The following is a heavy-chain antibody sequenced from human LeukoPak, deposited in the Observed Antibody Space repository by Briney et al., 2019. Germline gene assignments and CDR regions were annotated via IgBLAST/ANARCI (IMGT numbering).Heavy chain of an antibody. V-gene: IGHV1-8*03. D-gene: IGHD5-24*01. Sequence: ASVKVSCKASGCTFTSYDINWVRQANGQGLEWMGWMNPNSGNTGYAQKFQGRVTITRNTSISTAYMELSSLRSEDTAVYYCARRDGYGAYDIWGQGTMVTVSS. CDR2: MNPNSGNT. CDR3: ARRDGYGAYDI. J-gene: IGHJ3*02. CDR1: GCTFTSYD.